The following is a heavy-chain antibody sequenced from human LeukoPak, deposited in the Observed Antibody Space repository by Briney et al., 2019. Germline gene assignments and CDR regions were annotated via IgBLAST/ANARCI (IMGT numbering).Heavy chain of an antibody. CDR3: ARVSGRSRTAFDY. Sequence: SETLSLTCTVSGGSISSGGYYWSWIRQHPGKGLEWIGYIYYSGSTYYNPSLKSRVTISVDTSKYQFSLKLSSVTAADTAVYYCARVSGRSRTAFDYWGQGTLVTVSS. CDR1: GGSISSGGYY. CDR2: IYYSGST. J-gene: IGHJ4*02. V-gene: IGHV4-31*03. D-gene: IGHD6-13*01.